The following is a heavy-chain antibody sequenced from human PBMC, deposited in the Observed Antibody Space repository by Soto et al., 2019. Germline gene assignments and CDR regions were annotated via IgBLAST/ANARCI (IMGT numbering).Heavy chain of an antibody. CDR3: AKSGYYDSSGYYPGLGYYGMDV. D-gene: IGHD3-22*01. CDR1: GFTFSSYA. CDR2: ISGSGGST. V-gene: IGHV3-23*01. Sequence: EVQLLESGGGLVQPGGSLRLSCAASGFTFSSYAMSWVRQAPGKGLEWVSAISGSGGSTYYADSVKGRFTIYRDNSRNTLNLQMNSLRAEDKAVYYCAKSGYYDSSGYYPGLGYYGMDVWGQGTTVPVSS. J-gene: IGHJ6*02.